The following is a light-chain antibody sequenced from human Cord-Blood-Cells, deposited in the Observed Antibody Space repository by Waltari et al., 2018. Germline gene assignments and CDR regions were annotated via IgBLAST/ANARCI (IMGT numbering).Light chain of an antibody. CDR2: KAS. V-gene: IGKV1-5*03. CDR3: QQYNSYSGT. CDR1: QSISSW. J-gene: IGKJ1*01. Sequence: DIKMTQSPSTLSASVGDRVTITCRASQSISSWLAWYQQKPGKAPKLLIYKASSLESGVPSRFSGSGSVTEFTLTISSLQPDDFATYYFQQYNSYSGTFGQGTKVEIK.